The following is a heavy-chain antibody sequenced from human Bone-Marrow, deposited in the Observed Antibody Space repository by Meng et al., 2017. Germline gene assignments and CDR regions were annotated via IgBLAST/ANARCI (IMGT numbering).Heavy chain of an antibody. J-gene: IGHJ4*02. D-gene: IGHD2-8*01. V-gene: IGHV3-9*01. CDR3: AKDINPRVVCPNGVCYNSFDY. Sequence: GGSLRLSCAASGFTFDDYAMHWVRQAPGKGLEWVSVICWNSGSSGNADSVKGRVTISRDNAKNSQYLQMNSLRAEDTALYYCAKDINPRVVCPNGVCYNSFDYWGQGTMVTVSS. CDR2: ICWNSGSS. CDR1: GFTFDDYA.